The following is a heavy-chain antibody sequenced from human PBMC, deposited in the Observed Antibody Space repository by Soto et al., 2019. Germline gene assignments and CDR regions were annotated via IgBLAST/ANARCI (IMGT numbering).Heavy chain of an antibody. D-gene: IGHD6-13*01. CDR1: GFTFSSYS. CDR2: ISSSSSYI. J-gene: IGHJ4*02. V-gene: IGHV3-21*01. Sequence: GGSLRLSCAASGFTFSSYSMNWVRQAPGKGLEWVSSISSSSSYIYYADSVKGRFIISRDNAKNSLYLQMNSLRAEDTAVYYCAREGIAAAGTFDYWGQGTLVTVSS. CDR3: AREGIAAAGTFDY.